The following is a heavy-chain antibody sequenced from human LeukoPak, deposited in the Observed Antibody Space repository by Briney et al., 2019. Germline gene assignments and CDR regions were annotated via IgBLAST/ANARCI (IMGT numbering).Heavy chain of an antibody. D-gene: IGHD4-17*01. CDR2: ISAYNGNT. CDR3: ARDRYGDYGGY. J-gene: IGHJ4*02. V-gene: IGHV1-18*01. CDR1: GYTXXSYG. Sequence: GASVKVSCKASGYTXXSYGIXWVRQAPGXXXXXMGWISAYNGNTNYAQKLQGRVTMTTDTSTSTAYMELRSLRSDDTAVYYCARDRYGDYGGYWGQGTLVTVSS.